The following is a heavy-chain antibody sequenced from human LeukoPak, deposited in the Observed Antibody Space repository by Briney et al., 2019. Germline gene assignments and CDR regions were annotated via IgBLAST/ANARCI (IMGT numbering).Heavy chain of an antibody. V-gene: IGHV3-30*03. Sequence: PGGSLRLSCAASGFTFSDYYMSWIRQAPGKGLEWVTLISYDGSNKKYADSVKGRFTISRDNSKKTLYLQMNSLRGEDTAVYYCATDRSGSYDHFDYWGQGTRVNVSS. CDR2: ISYDGSNK. CDR1: GFTFSDYY. J-gene: IGHJ4*02. D-gene: IGHD1-26*01. CDR3: ATDRSGSYDHFDY.